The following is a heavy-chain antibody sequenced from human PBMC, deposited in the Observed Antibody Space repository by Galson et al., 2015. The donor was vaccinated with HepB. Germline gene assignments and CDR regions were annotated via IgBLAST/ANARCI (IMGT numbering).Heavy chain of an antibody. CDR2: IYPGDSDT. CDR1: GDSFTSYW. CDR3: ARPRVGRDDAFDI. V-gene: IGHV5-51*03. Sequence: QSGAEVKKPGESLKISCKGSGDSFTSYWIAWVRQMPGKGLEWMGIIYPGDSDTRYSPSFQGQVTISTDKSISTAYVQWSSLKASDTAMYYCARPRVGRDDAFDIWGQGTMVTVS. D-gene: IGHD1-26*01. J-gene: IGHJ3*02.